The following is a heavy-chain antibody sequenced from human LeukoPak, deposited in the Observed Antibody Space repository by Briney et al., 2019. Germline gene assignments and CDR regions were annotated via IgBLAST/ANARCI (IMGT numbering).Heavy chain of an antibody. V-gene: IGHV3-66*01. CDR3: AHSGWAYYYYGMDV. J-gene: IGHJ6*02. CDR2: IYSGGST. CDR1: GFTVSSNY. D-gene: IGHD6-19*01. Sequence: PGGSLRLSCAASGFTVSSNYMSWVRQAPGKGLEGVSVIYSGGSTYYADSVKGRFTISRDNSKNTLYLQMNSLRAEDTAVYYCAHSGWAYYYYGMDVWGQGTTVTVSS.